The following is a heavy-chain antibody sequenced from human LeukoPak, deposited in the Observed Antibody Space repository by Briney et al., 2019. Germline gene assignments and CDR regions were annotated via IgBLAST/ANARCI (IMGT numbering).Heavy chain of an antibody. CDR1: GGSISSYY. CDR2: IYYSGST. D-gene: IGHD4-17*01. Sequence: SETLSLTCTVSGGSISSYYWSWIRQPPGKGLEWIGYIYYSGSTNYNPSLKSRVTISVDTSKNQFSLKLSSVTAADTAVYYCARHNGDYVAFDIWGQGTMVTVSS. V-gene: IGHV4-59*08. CDR3: ARHNGDYVAFDI. J-gene: IGHJ3*02.